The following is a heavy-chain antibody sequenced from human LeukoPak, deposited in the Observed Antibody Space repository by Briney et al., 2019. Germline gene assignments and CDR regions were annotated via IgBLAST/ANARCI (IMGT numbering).Heavy chain of an antibody. V-gene: IGHV1-69*04. CDR3: ARDGAERPHYMDV. CDR2: IIPILGIA. CDR1: GGTFSSYA. J-gene: IGHJ6*03. D-gene: IGHD1-1*01. Sequence: SVKVSCKASGGTFSSYAISWVRQAPGQGLEWMGRIIPILGIANYAQKVQGRVTMTTDTATSTAYMELRSLRSDDSAVYYCARDGAERPHYMDVWGKGTTVTVSS.